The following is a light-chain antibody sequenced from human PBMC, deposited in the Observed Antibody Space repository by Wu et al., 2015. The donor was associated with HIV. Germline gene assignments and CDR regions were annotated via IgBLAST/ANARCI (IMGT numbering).Light chain of an antibody. Sequence: PGERATLSAGPVRVFGHQFSLGTSRTWPGSTAPHVWCIHQGTGIPARFSGSGSGTEFTLTISGLQSEDFAVYYCQQYNNLVTFGGGTKVEIK. CDR3: QQYNNLVT. CDR1: RVFGHQ. CDR2: CI. J-gene: IGKJ4*01. V-gene: IGKV3-15*01.